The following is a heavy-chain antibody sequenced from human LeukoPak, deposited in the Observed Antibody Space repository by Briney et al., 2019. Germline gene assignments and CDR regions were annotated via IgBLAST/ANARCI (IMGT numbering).Heavy chain of an antibody. V-gene: IGHV1-69*04. J-gene: IGHJ4*02. CDR2: IIPILGIA. Sequence: ASVKVSCKASGGTFSSYAISWVRQAPGQGLEWMGRIIPILGIANYAQKFQGRGTITADKSTSTAYLELSSLRSEDTAVYYCARYYYDSSGYYSHWFDYWGQGTLVTVSS. CDR3: ARYYYDSSGYYSHWFDY. CDR1: GGTFSSYA. D-gene: IGHD3-22*01.